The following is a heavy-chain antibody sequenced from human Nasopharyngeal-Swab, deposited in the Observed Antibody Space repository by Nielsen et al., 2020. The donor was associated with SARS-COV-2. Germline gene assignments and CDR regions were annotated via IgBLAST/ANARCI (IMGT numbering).Heavy chain of an antibody. Sequence: SGPTLVKPAQTLTLTCTFSGFSLSTSGVGVGWIRQPPGKALEWLALIYWDGDKRYSPSLKSRLTITKDTSKNQVVLTMTNMDPVDTATYYCAHRLPLYDGMDVWGQGTTVTVSS. V-gene: IGHV2-5*02. CDR2: IYWDGDK. CDR1: GFSLSTSGVG. CDR3: AHRLPLYDGMDV. D-gene: IGHD2-8*01. J-gene: IGHJ6*02.